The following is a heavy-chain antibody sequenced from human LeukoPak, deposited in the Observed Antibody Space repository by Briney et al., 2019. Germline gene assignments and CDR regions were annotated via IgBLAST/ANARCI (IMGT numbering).Heavy chain of an antibody. J-gene: IGHJ4*02. CDR3: ARDLGTHYYDSIVDY. Sequence: SETLSLTCAVYGGSFSGYYWSWIRQPPGKGLEWIGEINHSGSTNYNPSLKSRVTISVDTSKNQFSLKLSSVTAADTAVYYCARDLGTHYYDSIVDYWGQGTLVTVSS. D-gene: IGHD3-22*01. CDR1: GGSFSGYY. CDR2: INHSGST. V-gene: IGHV4-34*01.